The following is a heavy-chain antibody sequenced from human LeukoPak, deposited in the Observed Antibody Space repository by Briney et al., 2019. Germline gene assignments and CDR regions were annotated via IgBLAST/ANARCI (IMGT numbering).Heavy chain of an antibody. Sequence: GGSLRLSCAASGFTFSGSAMHWVRQASGKGLEWVGRIRSKANSYATAYAASVKGRFTISRDDSKHTAYLQMNSLKTEDTAVYYCTSHHYYDSSGYYPDFDYWGQGTLVTVSS. CDR1: GFTFSGSA. D-gene: IGHD3-22*01. CDR3: TSHHYYDSSGYYPDFDY. V-gene: IGHV3-73*01. J-gene: IGHJ4*02. CDR2: IRSKANSYAT.